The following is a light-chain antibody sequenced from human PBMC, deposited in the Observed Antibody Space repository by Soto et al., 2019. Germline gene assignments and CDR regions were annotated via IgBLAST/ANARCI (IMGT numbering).Light chain of an antibody. CDR2: AAS. V-gene: IGKV1-9*01. CDR1: QGISSY. J-gene: IGKJ2*01. CDR3: QQYGSSPQGYT. Sequence: IQLTQSPSSLSASVGDRVTITCRASQGISSYLAWYQQKPGKAPKPLIYAASTLQSGVPSRFSGSGSGTDFTLTISSLQPEDFATYYCQQYGSSPQGYTFGQGTRLEIQ.